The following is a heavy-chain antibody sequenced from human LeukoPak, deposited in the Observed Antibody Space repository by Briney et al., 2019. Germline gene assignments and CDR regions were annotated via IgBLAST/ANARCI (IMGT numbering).Heavy chain of an antibody. D-gene: IGHD3-10*01. CDR1: GFTFSSYS. J-gene: IGHJ4*02. CDR2: ISSSSSYI. Sequence: GGSLRLSCAASGFTFSSYSMNWVRQAPGKGLEWVSSISSSSSYIYYADSVKGRFTISRDNAKNSLYLQMSSLRAEDTAVYYCATRRGVISAIDYWGQGTLVTVSS. CDR3: ATRRGVISAIDY. V-gene: IGHV3-21*01.